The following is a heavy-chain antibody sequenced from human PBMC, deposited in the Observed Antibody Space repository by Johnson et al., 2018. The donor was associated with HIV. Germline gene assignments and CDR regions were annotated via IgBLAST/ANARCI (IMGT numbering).Heavy chain of an antibody. V-gene: IGHV3-20*04. Sequence: VQLVESGGNLVQPGGSLRLSCAASGFTFDDYGMSWVRQVSGKGLEWVSGINWNGGSTGYADSVKGRFTISRDNAKNSLYLQMNSLRTEDTALYYCAKGALELELLAGDAFDIWGQGTMVTVSS. CDR2: INWNGGST. J-gene: IGHJ3*02. CDR1: GFTFDDYG. D-gene: IGHD1-26*01. CDR3: AKGALELELLAGDAFDI.